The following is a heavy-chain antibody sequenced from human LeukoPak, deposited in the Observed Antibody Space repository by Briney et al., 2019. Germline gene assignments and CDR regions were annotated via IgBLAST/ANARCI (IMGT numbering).Heavy chain of an antibody. Sequence: GGSLRLSCAASGFSFISYGMHWVRQAPGKGLEWVGVISDDGRSKDYADSVKGRFTISRDNSKDTLYLQMNSLRDEDTAVYYCSKRPSDYGDYVSYFDYWGQGTLVTVSS. CDR3: SKRPSDYGDYVSYFDY. CDR2: ISDDGRSK. D-gene: IGHD4-17*01. V-gene: IGHV3-30*18. J-gene: IGHJ4*02. CDR1: GFSFISYG.